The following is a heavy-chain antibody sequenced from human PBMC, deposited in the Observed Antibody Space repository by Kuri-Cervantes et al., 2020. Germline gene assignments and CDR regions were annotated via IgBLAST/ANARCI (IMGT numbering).Heavy chain of an antibody. CDR1: GYTFTSYG. V-gene: IGHV1-18*01. Sequence: ASVKVFCKASGYTFTSYGISWVRQTPGQGLEWMGWISAYNGNANYAQKLQGRVAMTTDTSATTAYLELSSLRSEDTAVYYCARGSTGWPYYFDYWGQGTLVTVSS. J-gene: IGHJ4*02. D-gene: IGHD6-19*01. CDR2: ISAYNGNA. CDR3: ARGSTGWPYYFDY.